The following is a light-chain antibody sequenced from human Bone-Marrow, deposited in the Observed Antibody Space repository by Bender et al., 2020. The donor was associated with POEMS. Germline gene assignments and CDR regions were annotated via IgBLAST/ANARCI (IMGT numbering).Light chain of an antibody. J-gene: IGLJ2*01. V-gene: IGLV2-23*02. CDR1: SSDVGDYDY. CDR3: CSYAGGTTYVT. CDR2: EVS. Sequence: QSALTQPASVSGSPGQSITISCTGISSDVGDYDYVSWYQQHPGKAPKVVIYEVSKRPLGVSDRFSGSKSGTTASLTISGLQAEDEADYYCCSYAGGTTYVTFGGGTKLTVL.